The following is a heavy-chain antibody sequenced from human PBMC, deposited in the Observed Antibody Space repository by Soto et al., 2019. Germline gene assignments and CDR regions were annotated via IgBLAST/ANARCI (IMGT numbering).Heavy chain of an antibody. V-gene: IGHV3-7*01. CDR1: GFTFSSYW. CDR3: ASGWFGGEWFDP. CDR2: IKQDGSEK. D-gene: IGHD3-3*01. Sequence: EVQLVESGGGLVQPGGSLRLSCAASGFTFSSYWMSWVRQAPGKGLEWVANIKQDGSEKYYVDSVKGRFTISRDNAKNALYLQMNGLRAEDTAVYYCASGWFGGEWFDPWGQGTLVTVSS. J-gene: IGHJ5*02.